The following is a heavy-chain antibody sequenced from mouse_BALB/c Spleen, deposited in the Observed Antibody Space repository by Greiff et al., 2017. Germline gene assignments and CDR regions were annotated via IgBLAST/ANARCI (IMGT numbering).Heavy chain of an antibody. V-gene: IGHV5-17*02. J-gene: IGHJ4*01. CDR1: GFTFSSFG. CDR2: ISSGSSTI. CDR3: ARGGITTVVPKAMDY. D-gene: IGHD1-1*01. Sequence: EVKLVESGGGLVQPGGSRKLSCAASGFTFSSFGMHWVRQAPEKGLEWVAYISSGSSTIYYADTVKGRFTISRDNPKNTLFLQMTSLRSEDTAMYYCARGGITTVVPKAMDYWGQGTSVTVSS.